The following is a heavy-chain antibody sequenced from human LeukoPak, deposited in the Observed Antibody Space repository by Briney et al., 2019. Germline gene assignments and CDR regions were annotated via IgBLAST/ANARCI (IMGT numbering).Heavy chain of an antibody. J-gene: IGHJ3*02. CDR1: GYTFTGYY. CDR2: INPNSGGT. V-gene: IGHV1-2*02. Sequence: ASVKVSCKASGYTFTGYYMHWVRQAPGQGLEWMVWINPNSGGTNYAQKFQGRVTMTRDTSISTAYMELSRLRSDDTAVYYCARDYIAAVLTPGAFDIWGQGTMVTVSS. D-gene: IGHD6-13*01. CDR3: ARDYIAAVLTPGAFDI.